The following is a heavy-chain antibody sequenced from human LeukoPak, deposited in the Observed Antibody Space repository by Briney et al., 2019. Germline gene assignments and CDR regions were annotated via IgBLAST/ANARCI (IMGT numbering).Heavy chain of an antibody. CDR3: ARGDYSNSYYFDY. J-gene: IGHJ4*02. V-gene: IGHV4-34*01. CDR1: GGSFSGYY. CDR2: INHSGST. Sequence: SETLSLTCAVYGGSFSGYYWSWIRQPPGKGLEWIGEINHSGSTNYNPSLKRRVTISVDTSKNQFSLKLSSVTAADTAVYYCARGDYSNSYYFDYWGQGTLVTVSS. D-gene: IGHD4-11*01.